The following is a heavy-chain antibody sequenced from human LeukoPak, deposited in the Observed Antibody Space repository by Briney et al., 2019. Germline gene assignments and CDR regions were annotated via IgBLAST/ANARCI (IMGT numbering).Heavy chain of an antibody. Sequence: GGSLRLSCAASGFTFSSYWMSWRRQAPGKGLEWVANIKQDGSEKYYVDSVKGRFTISRDSAKSSLFLQMNSLRAEDTAVYYCARDSDLDYWGQGTLVTVSS. J-gene: IGHJ4*02. V-gene: IGHV3-7*01. CDR1: GFTFSSYW. CDR2: IKQDGSEK. CDR3: ARDSDLDY.